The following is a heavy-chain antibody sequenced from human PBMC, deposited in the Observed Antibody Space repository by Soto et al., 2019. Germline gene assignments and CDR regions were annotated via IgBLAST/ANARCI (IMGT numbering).Heavy chain of an antibody. CDR1: GFTFSSFA. V-gene: IGHV3-30*04. CDR3: ARRHREVPALIGVYFDY. Sequence: QVQLVESGGGVVQPGKSLTLSCAASGFTFSSFAMHWVRQPPGKGLEWVAVVSFDGNRQYFSDSVKGRFTISRDNSKNTVSLHMNSLRDDDSALYYCARRHREVPALIGVYFDYWGQGTLVTVSS. CDR2: VSFDGNRQ. J-gene: IGHJ4*02. D-gene: IGHD2-2*01.